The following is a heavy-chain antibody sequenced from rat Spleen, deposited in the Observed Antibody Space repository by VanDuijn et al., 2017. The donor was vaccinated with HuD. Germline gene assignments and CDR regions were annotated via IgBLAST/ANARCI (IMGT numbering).Heavy chain of an antibody. Sequence: QVQLQQSGAELAKPGSSVKISCKASGYTFTSYDISWIKQTTGQGLEYIGYINTGSGGTYYNEKFKGKATLTVDKSSSTAFMQLSSLTPEDTAVYYCARSYYSGRVMDAWGQGASVTVSS. CDR3: ARSYYSGRVMDA. J-gene: IGHJ4*01. CDR1: GYTFTSYD. V-gene: IGHV1-57*01. CDR2: INTGSGGT. D-gene: IGHD1-1*01.